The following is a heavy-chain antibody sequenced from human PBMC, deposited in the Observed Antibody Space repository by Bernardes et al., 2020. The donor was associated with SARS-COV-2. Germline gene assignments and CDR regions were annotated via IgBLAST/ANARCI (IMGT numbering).Heavy chain of an antibody. Sequence: GGSLRLSCAASGFTFDDYAMHWIRQAPGKGLEWVSGISWNSGSIGYADSVKGRFTISRDNAKNSLYLQMNSLRAEDTALYYCAKDVTAGAWCGELLSPNWFDPWGQGTLVTVSS. V-gene: IGHV3-9*01. D-gene: IGHD3-10*01. CDR1: GFTFDDYA. CDR3: AKDVTAGAWCGELLSPNWFDP. J-gene: IGHJ5*02. CDR2: ISWNSGSI.